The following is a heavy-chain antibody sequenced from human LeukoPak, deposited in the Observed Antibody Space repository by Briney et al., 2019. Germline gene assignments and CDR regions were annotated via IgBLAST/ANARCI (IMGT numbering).Heavy chain of an antibody. CDR3: ARDTGTALQQPYNWFDP. Sequence: GASVKVSCKASGGTFSIYAISWVRQAPGQGLEWMGGIIPIFGTANYAQKFQGRVTITADESTSTAYMELSSLRSEDTAVYCCARDTGTALQQPYNWFDPWGQGTLVTVSS. V-gene: IGHV1-69*13. J-gene: IGHJ5*02. CDR2: IIPIFGTA. CDR1: GGTFSIYA. D-gene: IGHD1-14*01.